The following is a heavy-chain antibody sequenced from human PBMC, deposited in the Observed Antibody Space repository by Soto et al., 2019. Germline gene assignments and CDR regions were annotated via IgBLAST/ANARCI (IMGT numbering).Heavy chain of an antibody. CDR1: GASISRSSYY. CDR2: IYYSGSA. CDR3: ARVLGYSGAYYFDH. D-gene: IGHD3-10*01. J-gene: IGHJ4*02. V-gene: IGHV4-39*02. Sequence: PSETLSLTCTVSGASISRSSYYWGWIRQPPGKGLEWIGTIYYSGSAYYNPSLKSRVTISVDTSKNQFSLKLNSVTAADTAVYYCARVLGYSGAYYFDHWGQGTLVTVSS.